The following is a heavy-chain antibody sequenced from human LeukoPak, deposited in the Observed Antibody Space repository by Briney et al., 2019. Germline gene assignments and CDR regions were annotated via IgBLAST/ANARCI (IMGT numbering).Heavy chain of an antibody. CDR2: INHSGST. CDR1: GGSISSGSYY. J-gene: IGHJ5*02. V-gene: IGHV4-39*07. D-gene: IGHD6-19*01. Sequence: PSQTLSLTCTVSGGSISSGSYYSSWSRQPPGKGLEWIGEINHSGSTKYNPSLKSRVTISVDTPKNQFFLKLSSVTAADTAVYYCARMSIAVAVVWFDPWGEGTLVTVSS. CDR3: ARMSIAVAVVWFDP.